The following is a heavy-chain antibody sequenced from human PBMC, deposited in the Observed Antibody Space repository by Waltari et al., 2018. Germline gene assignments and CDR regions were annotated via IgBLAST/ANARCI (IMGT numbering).Heavy chain of an antibody. V-gene: IGHV1-69-2*01. CDR1: GYTFTDYY. D-gene: IGHD1-20*01. J-gene: IGHJ4*02. CDR2: VDPEDSET. CDR3: ARWVNNWNDVEDY. Sequence: EVQLVQSGAEVKKPGATVKISCKASGYTFTDYYMHWVQQAPGKGLEWMGRVDPEDSETIYAEKFQGRVTITADKSTSTAYMELSSLRSEDTAVYYCARWVNNWNDVEDYWGQGTLVTVSS.